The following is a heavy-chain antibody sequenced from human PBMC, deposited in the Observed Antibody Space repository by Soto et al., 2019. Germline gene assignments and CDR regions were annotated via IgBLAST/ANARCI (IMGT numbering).Heavy chain of an antibody. J-gene: IGHJ3*02. V-gene: IGHV1-69*13. CDR3: ARGVPAAINAFDI. Sequence: SVKFSCKASGGTFSSYAISWVRQAPGQGLEWMGGIIPIFGTANYAQKFQGRVTITADESTSTAYMELSSLRSEDTAVYYCARGVPAAINAFDIWGQGTMVTVSS. CDR2: IIPIFGTA. CDR1: GGTFSSYA. D-gene: IGHD2-2*02.